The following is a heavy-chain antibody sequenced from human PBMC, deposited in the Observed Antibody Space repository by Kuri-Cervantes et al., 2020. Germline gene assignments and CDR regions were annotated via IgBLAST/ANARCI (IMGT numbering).Heavy chain of an antibody. V-gene: IGHV3-30*04. CDR3: AKYGRWTNYYMDV. J-gene: IGHJ6*03. CDR2: ISYDGSNK. Sequence: GESLKISCTASGFTFGDYAMSWVRQAPGKGLEWVAVISYDGSNKYYADSVKGRFTISRDNSKNTLYLHMNSLRAEDTAVYYCAKYGRWTNYYMDVWGKGTTVTVSS. CDR1: GFTFGDYA. D-gene: IGHD6-6*01.